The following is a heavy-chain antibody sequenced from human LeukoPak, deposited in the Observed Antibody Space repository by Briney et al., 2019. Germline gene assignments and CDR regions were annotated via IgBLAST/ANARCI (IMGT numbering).Heavy chain of an antibody. J-gene: IGHJ4*02. CDR1: GFTFSSYG. D-gene: IGHD3-9*01. CDR2: IWYDGSNK. CDR3: AKDSAAYYDILTGYSGANDY. Sequence: GGSLRLSCAACGFTFSSYGMHWVRQAPGKGLEWVAVIWYDGSNKYYADSVKGRFTISRDNSKYTLYLQMNSLRAEDTAVYYFAKDSAAYYDILTGYSGANDYWGQGTLVTVSS. V-gene: IGHV3-33*06.